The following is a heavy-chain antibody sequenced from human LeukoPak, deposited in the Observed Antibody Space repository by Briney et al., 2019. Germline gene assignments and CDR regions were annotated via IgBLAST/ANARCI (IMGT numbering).Heavy chain of an antibody. Sequence: GESLKISCKGSGYSFTSYWIGWVRQMPGKGLEWMGIIYPGDSDTRYSPSFQGQVTISADKSISTAYLQWNSLKASDTAIYYCTRSPDIDILTGYSRYYFDYWGQGTLVTVSS. CDR2: IYPGDSDT. V-gene: IGHV5-51*01. CDR1: GYSFTSYW. J-gene: IGHJ4*02. CDR3: TRSPDIDILTGYSRYYFDY. D-gene: IGHD3-9*01.